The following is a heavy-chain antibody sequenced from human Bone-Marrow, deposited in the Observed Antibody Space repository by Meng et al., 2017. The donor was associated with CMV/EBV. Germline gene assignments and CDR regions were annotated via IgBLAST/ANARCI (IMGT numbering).Heavy chain of an antibody. CDR2: ITGSGATA. Sequence: GESLKISCAASGFTFTNYAMNWVRQAPGKGLEWVSAITGSGATAYYADSVRGRFTVSRDNSENTLYLQMNSLRAEDTAVYYCANVARNFDYWGQGTRVTGSS. V-gene: IGHV3-23*01. J-gene: IGHJ4*02. D-gene: IGHD1-14*01. CDR1: GFTFTNYA. CDR3: ANVARNFDY.